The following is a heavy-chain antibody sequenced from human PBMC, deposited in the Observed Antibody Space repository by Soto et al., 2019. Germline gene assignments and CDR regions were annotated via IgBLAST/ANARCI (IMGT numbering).Heavy chain of an antibody. D-gene: IGHD3-10*01. V-gene: IGHV4-59*08. CDR2: IYYSGST. CDR1: GGSISSYY. CDR3: ATGWFGEFVYYFDY. J-gene: IGHJ4*02. Sequence: SETLSLTCTVSGGSISSYYWSWIRQSPGKGLEWIGYIYYSGSTNYNPSLKSRVTISVDTSKNQFSLKLSSVTAADAAVYYCATGWFGEFVYYFDYWGQGTLVTVSS.